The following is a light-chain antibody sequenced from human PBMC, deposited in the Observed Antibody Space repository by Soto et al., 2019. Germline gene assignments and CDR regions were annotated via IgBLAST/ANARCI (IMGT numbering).Light chain of an antibody. CDR3: QQYHNWWT. J-gene: IGKJ1*01. CDR2: GAS. V-gene: IGKV3-15*01. Sequence: EIVMTQSTATLSVSPGERVTLSCRASQNIGSNLAWYQQKFGQAPRLLIYGASTRVTGIPARISGSGSGTEFTLTITSLQSEDFGVYHCQQYHNWWTFGQGTKVDFK. CDR1: QNIGSN.